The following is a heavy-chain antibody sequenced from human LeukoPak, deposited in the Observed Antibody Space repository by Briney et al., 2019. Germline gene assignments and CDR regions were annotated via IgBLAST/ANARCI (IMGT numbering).Heavy chain of an antibody. CDR3: ARPLDDYVWGSYRSPFDY. V-gene: IGHV3-30*03. CDR1: GFTFSSYG. J-gene: IGHJ4*02. D-gene: IGHD3-16*02. CDR2: ISYDGSNK. Sequence: GGSLRLSCAASGFTFSSYGMHWVRQAPGKGLEWVAVISYDGSNKYYADSVKGRFTISRDNPKNTLYLQMNSLRAEDTAVYYCARPLDDYVWGSYRSPFDYWGQGTLVTVSS.